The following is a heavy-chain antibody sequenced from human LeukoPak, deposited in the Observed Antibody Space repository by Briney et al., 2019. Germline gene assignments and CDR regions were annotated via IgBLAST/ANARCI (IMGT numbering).Heavy chain of an antibody. V-gene: IGHV1-18*01. D-gene: IGHD1-26*01. CDR1: GYTFTSYG. CDR2: ISAYNGNT. Sequence: ASVKVSCKASGYTFTSYGISWVRQAPGQGLEWMGWISAYNGNTNYAQKLQGRVTMTTDTSTSTAYMELRSLRSDDTAVYYCASPSGNRMGATAFDIWGQGTMVTVSS. CDR3: ASPSGNRMGATAFDI. J-gene: IGHJ3*02.